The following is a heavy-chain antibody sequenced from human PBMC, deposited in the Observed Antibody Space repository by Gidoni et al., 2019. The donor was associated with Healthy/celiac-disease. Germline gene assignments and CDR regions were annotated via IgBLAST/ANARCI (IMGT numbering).Heavy chain of an antibody. J-gene: IGHJ6*02. V-gene: IGHV1-69*06. CDR3: ASGWELTPTYYYYGMDV. Sequence: QVQLVQSGAEVKKPGSSVKVSCKASGGPLSSYAISRVRQAPGQGLEWLGGIIPIFGSANYAQKFQGRVMITADKSTSTAYMELSSLRSEDTAVYYCASGWELTPTYYYYGMDVWGQGTTVTVSS. CDR1: GGPLSSYA. D-gene: IGHD1-26*01. CDR2: IIPIFGSA.